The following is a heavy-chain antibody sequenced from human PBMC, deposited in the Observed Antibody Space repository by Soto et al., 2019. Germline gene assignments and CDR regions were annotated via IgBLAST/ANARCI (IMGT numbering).Heavy chain of an antibody. V-gene: IGHV1-69*13. Sequence: SVKVSCKASGGTFSSYSISWVLQAPGQGLEWMGGIIPIFGTANYAQKFQGRVTITADESTSTAYMELSSLRSEDTAVYYCARYYYDSSGYYYYYYGMDVWGQGTTVTVSS. CDR1: GGTFSSYS. CDR2: IIPIFGTA. CDR3: ARYYYDSSGYYYYYYGMDV. D-gene: IGHD3-22*01. J-gene: IGHJ6*02.